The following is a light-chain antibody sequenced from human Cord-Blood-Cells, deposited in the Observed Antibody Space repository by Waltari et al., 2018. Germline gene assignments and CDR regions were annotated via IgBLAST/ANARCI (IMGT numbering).Light chain of an antibody. CDR2: AAS. J-gene: IGKJ1*01. Sequence: DIQMTQSPSSLSASVGDRVTITSRASQRISSSVNWHQQKPGKAPKLLIYAASSLQSGVPSRFSGSGSGTDFTLTISSLQPEEFAPYYCQQSYSTPWTFGQGTKVEIK. V-gene: IGKV1-39*01. CDR1: QRISSS. CDR3: QQSYSTPWT.